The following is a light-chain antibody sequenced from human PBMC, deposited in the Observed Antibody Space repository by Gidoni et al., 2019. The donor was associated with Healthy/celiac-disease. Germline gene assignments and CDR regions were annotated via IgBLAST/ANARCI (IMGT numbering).Light chain of an antibody. CDR3: QQFGSSPPYT. CDR2: GAS. J-gene: IGKJ2*01. CDR1: QSVSSSY. V-gene: IGKV3-20*01. Sequence: EIVLTQSPGTLSLSPGERATFPCRASQSVSSSYLAWYQQKPGQAPRLLIYGASSRATGIPDRFSGSGSGTDFTLTISRLEPEDYAVYYCQQFGSSPPYTFGQGTKLEIK.